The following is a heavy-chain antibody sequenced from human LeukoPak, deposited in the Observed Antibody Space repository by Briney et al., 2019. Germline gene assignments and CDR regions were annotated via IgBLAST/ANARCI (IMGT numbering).Heavy chain of an antibody. CDR3: ARVLGGYSYGNYYYYMDV. CDR1: SGSISTSNYY. D-gene: IGHD5-18*01. J-gene: IGHJ6*03. CDR2: IFYSGST. V-gene: IGHV4-39*07. Sequence: SETLSLTCTVSSGSISTSNYYWGWVRQPPGKALEWIGNIFYSGSTYYSPSLKSRVTISLDTSKNQFSLKLSSVTAADTAVYYCARVLGGYSYGNYYYYMDVWGKGTTVTVSS.